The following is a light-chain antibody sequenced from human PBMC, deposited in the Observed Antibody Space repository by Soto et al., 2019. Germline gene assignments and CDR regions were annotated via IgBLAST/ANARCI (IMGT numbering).Light chain of an antibody. J-gene: IGKJ5*01. Sequence: DTQMTQSPSFLSASVGDRVTITCRASQGISSYLAWYQQKPGKAPKLLIYAASSLQSGVPSRFSGSGSGTDFTLTISSLQPEDFATYYCQQSYSTLPITFGQGTRLEI. CDR3: QQSYSTLPIT. V-gene: IGKV1-39*01. CDR1: QGISSY. CDR2: AAS.